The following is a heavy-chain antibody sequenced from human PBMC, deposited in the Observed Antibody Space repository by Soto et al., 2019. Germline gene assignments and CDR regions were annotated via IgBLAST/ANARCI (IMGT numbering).Heavy chain of an antibody. D-gene: IGHD2-15*01. V-gene: IGHV1-69*12. CDR3: ARVWCSGRSCYYYGMDV. Sequence: QVQLVQSGTEVKKPGSSVKVSCKASGGTFSSYAISWVRQAPGQGLEWMGGIIPIFGTANYAQKFQGRVMIAADESTSTAYKELSMLRSADTAVYCCARVWCSGRSCYYYGMDVWGQGTKVTV. CDR1: GGTFSSYA. J-gene: IGHJ6*02. CDR2: IIPIFGTA.